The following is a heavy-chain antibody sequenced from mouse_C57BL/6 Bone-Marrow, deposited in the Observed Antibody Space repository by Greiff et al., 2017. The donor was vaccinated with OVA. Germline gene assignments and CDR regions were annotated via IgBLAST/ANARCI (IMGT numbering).Heavy chain of an antibody. J-gene: IGHJ2*01. CDR3: TTCGSSLDY. CDR2: IDPENGDT. Sequence: VQLKQSGAELVRPGASVKLSCTASGFNIKDDYMHWVKQRPEQGLEWIGWIDPENGDTEYASKFQGKATITADTSSNTAYLQLSSLTSEDTAVYYCTTCGSSLDYWGQGTTLTVSS. V-gene: IGHV14-4*01. D-gene: IGHD1-1*01. CDR1: GFNIKDDY.